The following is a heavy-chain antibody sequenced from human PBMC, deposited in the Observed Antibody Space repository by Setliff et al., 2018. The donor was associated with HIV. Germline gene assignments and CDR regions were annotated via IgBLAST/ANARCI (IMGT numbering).Heavy chain of an antibody. CDR1: GYTFTSYG. Sequence: ASVKVSCKASGYTFTSYGISWVRQAPGQGLEWMGWISAYNGNTGYAQKLQGGVTMTRNTSISTAYMELSSLRSEDTAVYYCARGAWDSSGYYYWFGPWGQGTLVTVSS. D-gene: IGHD3-22*01. CDR2: ISAYNGNT. J-gene: IGHJ5*02. CDR3: ARGAWDSSGYYYWFGP. V-gene: IGHV1-8*02.